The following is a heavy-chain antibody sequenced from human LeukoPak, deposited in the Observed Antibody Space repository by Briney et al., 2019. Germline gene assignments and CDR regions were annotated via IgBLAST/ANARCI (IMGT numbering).Heavy chain of an antibody. CDR1: GGTFSSYA. D-gene: IGHD3-22*01. CDR2: MNPNSGNT. J-gene: IGHJ4*02. CDR3: AREFKGSSVYYSYANDY. Sequence: ASVKVSCKASGGTFSSYAISWVRQATGQGLEWMGWMNPNSGNTGYAQKFQGRVTMTRNTSISTAYMELSSLRSEDTAVYYCAREFKGSSVYYSYANDYWGQGTLVTVSS. V-gene: IGHV1-8*02.